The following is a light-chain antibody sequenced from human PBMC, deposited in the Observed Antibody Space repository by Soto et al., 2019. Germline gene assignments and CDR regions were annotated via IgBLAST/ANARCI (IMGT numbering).Light chain of an antibody. CDR1: ENIDRY. CDR2: AAS. J-gene: IGKJ1*01. CDR3: QQSYSNPRT. V-gene: IGKV1-39*01. Sequence: DIQMTQSPSSLSASVGDRVTITCRASENIDRYLNWYQQRPGKAPELLITAASSLQSGVPSRFSGSGSGTDFTLTISSLQPEDFATYYCQQSYSNPRTFGRGTKVEIK.